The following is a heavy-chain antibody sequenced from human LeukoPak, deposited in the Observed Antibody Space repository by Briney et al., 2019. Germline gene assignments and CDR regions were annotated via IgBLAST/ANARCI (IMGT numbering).Heavy chain of an antibody. CDR2: INHSGST. J-gene: IGHJ4*02. V-gene: IGHV4-34*01. Sequence: PSETLSLTCAVYGGSFSGYYWSWIRQPPGKGLEWIGEINHSGSTNYNPSLESRVTISVDTSKNQFSLKLSSVTAADTAVYYCARGVKAAAGRILSYYFDYWGQGTLVTVSS. D-gene: IGHD6-13*01. CDR1: GGSFSGYY. CDR3: ARGVKAAAGRILSYYFDY.